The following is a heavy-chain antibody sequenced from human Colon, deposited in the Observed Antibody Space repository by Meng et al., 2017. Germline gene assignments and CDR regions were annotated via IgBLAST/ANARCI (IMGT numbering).Heavy chain of an antibody. CDR1: GFIVSKDA. CDR2: MTGIERTT. D-gene: IGHD5-18*01. Sequence: VQLVESGGGLRLPGGSLRLSCAVSGFIVSKDAMEWVRQAPGKGLEWVSSMTGIERTTSYADSVKGRFTISRDDSKNTLYLQMNSLRAEDTAVYYCAGHGGYSYLGQGTLVTVSS. CDR3: AGHGGYSY. V-gene: IGHV3-23*04. J-gene: IGHJ4*02.